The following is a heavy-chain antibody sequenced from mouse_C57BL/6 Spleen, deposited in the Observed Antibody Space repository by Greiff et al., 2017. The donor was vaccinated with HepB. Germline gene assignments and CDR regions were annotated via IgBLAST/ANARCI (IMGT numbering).Heavy chain of an antibody. Sequence: DVRLVESGGDLVNPGGPRKPPCAALGSTLSTYGMSWVRQTPAKRLEWVATIGSGGSYTYYPDSVKGGFTISRDNAKNTLYLQMSSLKSEDTAMYYCARRYGSSYGYFDVWGTGTTVTVSS. J-gene: IGHJ1*03. CDR2: IGSGGSYT. CDR1: GSTLSTYG. CDR3: ARRYGSSYGYFDV. V-gene: IGHV5-6*02. D-gene: IGHD1-1*01.